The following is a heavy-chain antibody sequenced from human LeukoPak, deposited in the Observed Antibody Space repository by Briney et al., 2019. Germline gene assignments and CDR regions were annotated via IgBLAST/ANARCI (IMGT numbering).Heavy chain of an antibody. CDR2: IIPIFGTA. Sequence: GASVKVSCKASGGTFSSYAISWVRQAPGQGLEWMGGIIPIFGTANYAQKFQGRVTITRNTSISTAYMELSSLRSEDTAVYYCARAPVAAAGTGEYYYYYYMDVWGKGTTVTVSS. V-gene: IGHV1-69*05. CDR3: ARAPVAAAGTGEYYYYYYMDV. D-gene: IGHD6-13*01. CDR1: GGTFSSYA. J-gene: IGHJ6*03.